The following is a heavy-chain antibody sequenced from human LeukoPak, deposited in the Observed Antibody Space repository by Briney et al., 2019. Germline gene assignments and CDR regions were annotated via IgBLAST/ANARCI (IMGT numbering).Heavy chain of an antibody. Sequence: GGSLRLSCAASGFTFSSYAMHWVRQAPGKGLEWVAVISYDGSNKYYADSVKGRFTISRDNSKNTLYLQMNSLRAEDTAVYYCARSEGPHYYYGMDVWGQGTTVTVSS. CDR2: ISYDGSNK. V-gene: IGHV3-30*14. CDR1: GFTFSSYA. J-gene: IGHJ6*02. CDR3: ARSEGPHYYYGMDV.